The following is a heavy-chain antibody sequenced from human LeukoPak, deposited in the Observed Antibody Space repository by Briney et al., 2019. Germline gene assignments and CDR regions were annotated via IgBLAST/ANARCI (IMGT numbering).Heavy chain of an antibody. CDR2: IYYSGST. Sequence: SETLSLTCTVSGGSISSHYWSWIRQPPGKGLEWIGYIYYSGSTNYNPSLKSRVTISVDTSKNQFSLKLSSVTAADTAVYYCARVSTVRSYYYYYYYMDVWGKGTTVTVSS. D-gene: IGHD4-11*01. V-gene: IGHV4-59*11. CDR1: GGSISSHY. J-gene: IGHJ6*03. CDR3: ARVSTVRSYYYYYYYMDV.